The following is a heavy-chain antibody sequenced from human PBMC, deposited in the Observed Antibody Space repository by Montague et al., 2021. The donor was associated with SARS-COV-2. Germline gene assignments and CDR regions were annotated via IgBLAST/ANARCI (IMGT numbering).Heavy chain of an antibody. CDR2: INHSGST. CDR1: GGSCSGHY. Sequence: SETLSLTCAVYGGSCSGHYWNWIREPPGKGLELIGEINHSGSTNNNPSLKSRVTMSVDTSKNQFSLKLSSVTAADTAVYYCARGARQGYGFRLGSFDYWGQGTLVTVSS. D-gene: IGHD3-10*01. CDR3: ARGARQGYGFRLGSFDY. V-gene: IGHV4-34*01. J-gene: IGHJ4*02.